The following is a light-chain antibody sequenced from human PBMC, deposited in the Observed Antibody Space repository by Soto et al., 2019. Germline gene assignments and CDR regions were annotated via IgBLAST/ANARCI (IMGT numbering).Light chain of an antibody. V-gene: IGKV1-39*01. CDR3: QQSYSTPYT. Sequence: DIQMTQSPSSLSASVGDRVTITCRASQSISSYLNWYQQKPGKAPKLLIYAASSLQSGVPSRFSGSGSGTDFTPTISSLQPEDFATYYCQQSYSTPYTFGQGPKLEIK. CDR2: AAS. J-gene: IGKJ2*01. CDR1: QSISSY.